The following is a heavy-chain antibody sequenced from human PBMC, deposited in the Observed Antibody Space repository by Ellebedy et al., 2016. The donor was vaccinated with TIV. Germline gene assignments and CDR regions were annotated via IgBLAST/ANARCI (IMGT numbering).Heavy chain of an antibody. CDR3: AKRPLTVIVLAEYFFDS. J-gene: IGHJ4*02. Sequence: GESLKISCAASGFTFSSHAMSWVRQAPGKGLEWVSGISADSANTHYAASVKGRFTISRDNSENTLFLQMDSLRAEDTAVYYCAKRPLTVIVLAEYFFDSWGQGTLVTVSS. V-gene: IGHV3-23*01. CDR2: ISADSANT. CDR1: GFTFSSHA. D-gene: IGHD3-22*01.